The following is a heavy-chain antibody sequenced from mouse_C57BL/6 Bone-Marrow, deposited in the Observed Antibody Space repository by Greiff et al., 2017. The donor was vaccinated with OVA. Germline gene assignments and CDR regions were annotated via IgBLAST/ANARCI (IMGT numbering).Heavy chain of an antibody. CDR3: ARTPFYDGCYYYAMDY. J-gene: IGHJ4*01. CDR1: GYTFTSYW. D-gene: IGHD2-3*01. Sequence: QVQLQQSGAELAKPGASVKLSCTASGYTFTSYWMHWVKQRPGQGLEWIGYINPSSGYTKYNQKFKDKATLTADKSSSTAYMQLSSLTYEDAAVYYCARTPFYDGCYYYAMDYWGQGTSVTVSA. V-gene: IGHV1-7*01. CDR2: INPSSGYT.